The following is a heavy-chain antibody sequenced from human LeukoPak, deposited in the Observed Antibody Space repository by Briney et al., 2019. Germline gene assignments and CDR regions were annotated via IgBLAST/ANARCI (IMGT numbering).Heavy chain of an antibody. V-gene: IGHV3-7*01. J-gene: IGHJ6*03. CDR2: IKQDGSEK. Sequence: GVSLRLSCAASGFTFSSYWMTWVRQAPGKGLEWVANIKQDGSEKYSVGYVKGRFTISRDNAKNSLYMQMNRLRAEDTAVYYCARVMSASVWRTYGSYYYYYYMDVWGKGTTVTV. CDR3: ARVMSASVWRTYGSYYYYYYMDV. D-gene: IGHD3-16*01. CDR1: GFTFSSYW.